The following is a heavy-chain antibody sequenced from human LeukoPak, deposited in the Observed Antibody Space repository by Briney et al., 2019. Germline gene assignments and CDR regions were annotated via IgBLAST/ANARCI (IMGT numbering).Heavy chain of an antibody. CDR3: ARADRSISGTTCWFDP. Sequence: SQTLSLTCTVSGGSISSGDYYWSWIRQPPGKGLEWIGYIYYSGSTYYNPSLKSRVTISVDMSKNQFSLKLSSVTAADTAVYYCARADRSISGTTCWFDPWGQGTLVTVSS. CDR1: GGSISSGDYY. V-gene: IGHV4-30-4*01. J-gene: IGHJ5*02. D-gene: IGHD1-1*01. CDR2: IYYSGST.